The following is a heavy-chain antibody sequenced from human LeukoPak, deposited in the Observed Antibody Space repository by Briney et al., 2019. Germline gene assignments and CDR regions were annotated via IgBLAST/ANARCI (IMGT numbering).Heavy chain of an antibody. CDR1: GFTFSSYG. D-gene: IGHD4-17*01. J-gene: IGHJ3*02. CDR3: ARNQDYGVYNSVGAFDI. Sequence: GGSLRLSCAASGFTFSSYGMHWVRQAPGKGLEWVAVIWCDGSNKYYADSVKGRFTISRDNSKNTLYLQMNSLRAEDTAVYYCARNQDYGVYNSVGAFDIWGQGTMVTVSS. V-gene: IGHV3-33*01. CDR2: IWCDGSNK.